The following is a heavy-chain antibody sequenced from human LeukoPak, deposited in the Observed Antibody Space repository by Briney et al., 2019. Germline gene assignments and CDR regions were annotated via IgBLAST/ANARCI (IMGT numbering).Heavy chain of an antibody. CDR1: GFTFRNYA. D-gene: IGHD4/OR15-4a*01. J-gene: IGHJ4*02. CDR3: ARRAGAYSHPYDY. Sequence: GGSLRLSCAASGFTFRNYAMHWVRQAPGKGLEWVSFIYSGTIHYSDSVKGRFTISRDNSKNTLYLQMNSLRAEDTAVYYCARRAGAYSHPYDYWGQGTLVTVSS. CDR2: IYSGTI. V-gene: IGHV3-53*01.